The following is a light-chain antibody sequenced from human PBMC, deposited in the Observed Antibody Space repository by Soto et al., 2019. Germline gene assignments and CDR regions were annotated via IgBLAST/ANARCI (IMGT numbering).Light chain of an antibody. Sequence: DIQMTQSPSTLSASVGDRITITCRASKRISSWLAWYQQKPGKAPKLLIYKASSLESGVPSRFSGSGSGTEFTLTIISLQPDDYATYYCQEYHSTSRYTFGQGTKLEI. CDR2: KAS. CDR3: QEYHSTSRYT. V-gene: IGKV1-5*03. J-gene: IGKJ2*01. CDR1: KRISSW.